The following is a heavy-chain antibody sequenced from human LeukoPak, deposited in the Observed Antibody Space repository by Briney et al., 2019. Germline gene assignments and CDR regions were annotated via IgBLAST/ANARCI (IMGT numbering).Heavy chain of an antibody. J-gene: IGHJ4*02. CDR1: GGTFSSYA. CDR3: ARDQERRRDGYNCAI. Sequence: GASVKVSCKASGGTFSSYAISWVRQAPGQGLEWMGGIIPIFGTANYAQKFQGRVTITADESTSTAYMELSSLRSEDTAVYYCARDQERRRDGYNCAIWGQGTLVTVSS. V-gene: IGHV1-69*13. CDR2: IIPIFGTA. D-gene: IGHD5-24*01.